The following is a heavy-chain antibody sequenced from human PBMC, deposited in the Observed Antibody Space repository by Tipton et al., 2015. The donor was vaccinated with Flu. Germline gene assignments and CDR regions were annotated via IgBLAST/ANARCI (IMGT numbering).Heavy chain of an antibody. CDR3: ARDISFWDRGGFDL. D-gene: IGHD3-16*01. CDR1: GFIFSDHG. Sequence: QVQLVQSGGGAVQPGRSLRLSCEASGFIFSDHGMHWVRQAPGKGLEWVTVIWFDGSLEYYADSVKGRFTISRDNSKNTLYLQMSGLRAEDTARYYCARDISFWDRGGFDLWGQGVQVTASS. CDR2: IWFDGSLE. V-gene: IGHV3-33*08. J-gene: IGHJ4*02.